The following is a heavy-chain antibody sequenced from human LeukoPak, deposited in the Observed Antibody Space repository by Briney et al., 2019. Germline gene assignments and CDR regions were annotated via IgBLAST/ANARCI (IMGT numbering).Heavy chain of an antibody. V-gene: IGHV4-34*01. Sequence: SETLSLTCAVYGGSFSGYYWSWIRQPPGKGLEWIGEINHSGSTNYNPSLKSGVTISLDTSKNQFSLKVSSVTAADTAVYYCARGLTPQQHHFDSWGQGTLVTVSS. CDR3: ARGLTPQQHHFDS. J-gene: IGHJ4*02. D-gene: IGHD4-23*01. CDR1: GGSFSGYY. CDR2: INHSGST.